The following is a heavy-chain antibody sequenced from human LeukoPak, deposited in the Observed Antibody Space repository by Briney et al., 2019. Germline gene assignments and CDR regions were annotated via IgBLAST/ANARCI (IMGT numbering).Heavy chain of an antibody. Sequence: GGSLRLSCAASGFTFSTYGMHWVRQAPGKGLEWVAVISYDGSNKYYADSVKGRFTTSRDNSKNTLYLQMNSLRAEDTAVYYCAVPPNGVYGMDVWGQGTTVTVSS. J-gene: IGHJ6*02. CDR3: AVPPNGVYGMDV. CDR2: ISYDGSNK. CDR1: GFTFSTYG. V-gene: IGHV3-30*03. D-gene: IGHD2-8*01.